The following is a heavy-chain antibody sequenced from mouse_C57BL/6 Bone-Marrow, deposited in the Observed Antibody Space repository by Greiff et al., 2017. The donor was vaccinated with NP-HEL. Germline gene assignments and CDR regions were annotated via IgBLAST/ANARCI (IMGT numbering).Heavy chain of an antibody. J-gene: IGHJ2*01. CDR2: ISDGGSYT. V-gene: IGHV5-4*01. CDR3: ARDYGSRRSYFDY. D-gene: IGHD1-1*01. CDR1: GFTFSSYA. Sequence: EVNLVESGGGLVKPGGSLKLSCAASGFTFSSYAMSWVRQTPEKRLEWVATISDGGSYTYYPDNVKGRFTISRDNAKNNLYLQMSHLKSEDTAMYYCARDYGSRRSYFDYWGQGTTLTVSS.